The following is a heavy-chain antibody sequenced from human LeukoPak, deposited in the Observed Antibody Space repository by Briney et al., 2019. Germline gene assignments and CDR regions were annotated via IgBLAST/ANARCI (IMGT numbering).Heavy chain of an antibody. Sequence: SETLSLTCTVSGGSISSSSYYWGWIRQPPGKGLEWIGSIYYTGSTYYNPSLKSRVTISVDTSKNQFSLKLSSLTAADTAVYYCASRTPSIAALLGYYCMDVWGKGTTVTISS. CDR3: ASRTPSIAALLGYYCMDV. J-gene: IGHJ6*03. D-gene: IGHD6-6*01. CDR2: IYYTGST. CDR1: GGSISSSSYY. V-gene: IGHV4-39*07.